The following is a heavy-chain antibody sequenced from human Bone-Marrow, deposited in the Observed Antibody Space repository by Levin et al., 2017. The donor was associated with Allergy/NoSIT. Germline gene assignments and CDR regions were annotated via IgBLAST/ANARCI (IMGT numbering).Heavy chain of an antibody. CDR3: ARVLRVGGPGDYYYGMDV. J-gene: IGHJ6*02. D-gene: IGHD1-26*01. Sequence: LSLPCAASGFTFRSYDMHWVRQATGKGLEWVSAIGTAGDTYYPGSVKGRFTISRENAKNSLYLQMNSLRAGDTAVYYCARVLRVGGPGDYYYGMDVWGQGTTVTVSS. V-gene: IGHV3-13*01. CDR2: IGTAGDT. CDR1: GFTFRSYD.